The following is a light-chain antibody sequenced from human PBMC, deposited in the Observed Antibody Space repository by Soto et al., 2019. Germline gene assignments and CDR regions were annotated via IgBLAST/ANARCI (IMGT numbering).Light chain of an antibody. CDR1: SRDVGGYDF. Sequence: QSALTQPASVSGSPGQSITISCTGTSRDVGGYDFVSWYQQRPGKAPKLIIYEVTYRPSGVSDRFSGSKSGNTASLTISGLQAEDEGDYYCSSYTRAPTPVFGGGTKLTVL. J-gene: IGLJ2*01. V-gene: IGLV2-14*01. CDR3: SSYTRAPTPV. CDR2: EVT.